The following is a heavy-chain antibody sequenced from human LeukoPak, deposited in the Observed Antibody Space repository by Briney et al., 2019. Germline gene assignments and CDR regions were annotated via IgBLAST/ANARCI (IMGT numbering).Heavy chain of an antibody. J-gene: IGHJ6*03. CDR2: ISYDGSNK. CDR1: GFTFSNYG. D-gene: IGHD6-13*01. Sequence: GGSLRLSCGASGFTFSNYGMLWVRQAPGKGLEWVAVISYDGSNKYYADSVKGRFTISRDNSKNTLYLQMNSLRAEDTAVYYCAKGGIAAAGTSSVNYYYYMDVWGKGTTVTVSS. CDR3: AKGGIAAAGTSSVNYYYYMDV. V-gene: IGHV3-30*18.